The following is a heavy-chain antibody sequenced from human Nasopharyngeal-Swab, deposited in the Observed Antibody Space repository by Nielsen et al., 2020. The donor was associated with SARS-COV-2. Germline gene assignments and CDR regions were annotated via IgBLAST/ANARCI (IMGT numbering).Heavy chain of an antibody. V-gene: IGHV4-59*08. J-gene: IGHJ5*02. CDR3: ARLVLGYCSSTSCYTGLKFGP. CDR2: IYYSGST. CDR1: GGSISSYY. Sequence: SETLSLTCTVSGGSISSYYWSWIRQPPGKGLEWIGYIYYSGSTNYNPSLKSRVTISVDTSKNQFSLKLSSVTAADTAVYYCARLVLGYCSSTSCYTGLKFGPWGQGTLVTVSS. D-gene: IGHD2-2*02.